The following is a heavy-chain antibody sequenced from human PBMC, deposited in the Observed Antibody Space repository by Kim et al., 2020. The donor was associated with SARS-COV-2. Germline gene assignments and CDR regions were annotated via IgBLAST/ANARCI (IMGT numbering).Heavy chain of an antibody. CDR1: GYTFTDYY. Sequence: ASVKVSCKASGYTFTDYYVHWVRQAPGQGLEWMGVINPIGGTKTGYLQKFQDRLTVTRDTSTSTVYMELSSLRSEDTAVYYCARSPPADGDLYYFDNWGQGTLVTVSS. CDR3: ARSPPADGDLYYFDN. CDR2: INPIGGTKT. D-gene: IGHD4-17*01. J-gene: IGHJ4*02. V-gene: IGHV1-46*01.